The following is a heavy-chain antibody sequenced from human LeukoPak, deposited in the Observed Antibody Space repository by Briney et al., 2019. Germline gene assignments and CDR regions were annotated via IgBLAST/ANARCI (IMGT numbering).Heavy chain of an antibody. CDR3: ASFSPTTATFDY. CDR2: ISGYNGNT. V-gene: IGHV1-18*01. Sequence: ASVKVSCKASGGTFSSYAISWVRQAPGQGLEWMGWISGYNGNTNYAQKLQGRVTMTTDTSTSTAYMELTSLRSDDTAVYYCASFSPTTATFDYWGQGTLVTVSS. D-gene: IGHD1-26*01. CDR1: GGTFSSYA. J-gene: IGHJ4*02.